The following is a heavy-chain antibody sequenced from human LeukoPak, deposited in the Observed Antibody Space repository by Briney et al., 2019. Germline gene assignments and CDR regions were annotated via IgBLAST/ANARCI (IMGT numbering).Heavy chain of an antibody. V-gene: IGHV3-7*01. Sequence: PGGSLRLSCAASGFTFINYWMSWVRQAPGKGLEWVANIKQDGSEKYYVDSVKDRFTNSRDNAKNSLYLQMNSLRAEDAAVYYCTRENWYIDYWGQGNLVTVSS. CDR3: TRENWYIDY. CDR1: GFTFINYW. J-gene: IGHJ4*02. CDR2: IKQDGSEK.